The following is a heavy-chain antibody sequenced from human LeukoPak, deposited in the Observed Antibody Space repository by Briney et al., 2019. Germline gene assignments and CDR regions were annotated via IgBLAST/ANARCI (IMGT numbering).Heavy chain of an antibody. CDR2: INPSGGST. CDR1: GYTFISYY. J-gene: IGHJ5*02. V-gene: IGHV1-2*02. Sequence: ASVKVSCKASGYTFISYYMHWVRQAPGQGLEWMGIINPSGGSTNYAQKFQGRVTMTRDTSISTAYMELSRLRSDDTAVYYCARVWSGYYSFDPWGQGTLVTVSS. CDR3: ARVWSGYYSFDP. D-gene: IGHD3-3*01.